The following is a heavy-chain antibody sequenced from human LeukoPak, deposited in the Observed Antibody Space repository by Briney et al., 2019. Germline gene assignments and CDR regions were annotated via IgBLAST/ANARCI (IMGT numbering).Heavy chain of an antibody. Sequence: PGGSLRLSCAASGFTFSSYAMSWVRQAPGKGLEWVSVISGSAGSTYYADSVKGRFTVSRDNSKNTLYLQMNSLRAEDTAVYYCASAYSSGWYGPFEYWGQGTLVTVSS. D-gene: IGHD6-19*01. V-gene: IGHV3-23*01. CDR3: ASAYSSGWYGPFEY. CDR1: GFTFSSYA. CDR2: ISGSAGST. J-gene: IGHJ4*02.